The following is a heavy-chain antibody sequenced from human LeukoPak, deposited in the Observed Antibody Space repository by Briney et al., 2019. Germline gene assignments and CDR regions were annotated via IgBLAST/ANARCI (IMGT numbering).Heavy chain of an antibody. CDR2: IRYDGSNK. Sequence: GGSLRLSCAASGFTFSSYGMHWVRQAPGRGLEWVAVIRYDGSNKYYADSVKGRFTISRDNAKNTLHLQMNSLRPEDTALYYCVRGIGLSSGWYEFDYWGQGTLVTVSS. J-gene: IGHJ4*02. CDR3: VRGIGLSSGWYEFDY. CDR1: GFTFSSYG. V-gene: IGHV3-30*02. D-gene: IGHD6-19*01.